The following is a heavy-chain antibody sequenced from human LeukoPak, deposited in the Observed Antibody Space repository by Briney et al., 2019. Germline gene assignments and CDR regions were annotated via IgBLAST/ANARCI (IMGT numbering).Heavy chain of an antibody. Sequence: GASVTVSLKLSVYTLTELSMHWVRQSPGKGLAWMGGFDPEDGETIYAQKFQGRVTMTEDTSTDTAYMELSSLRSEDTAVYYCATVRYSSSWYLNYWGQGTLVTVSS. CDR3: ATVRYSSSWYLNY. V-gene: IGHV1-24*01. J-gene: IGHJ4*02. D-gene: IGHD6-13*01. CDR2: FDPEDGET. CDR1: VYTLTELS.